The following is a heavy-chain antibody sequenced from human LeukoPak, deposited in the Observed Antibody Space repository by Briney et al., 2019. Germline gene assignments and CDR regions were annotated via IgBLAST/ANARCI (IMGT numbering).Heavy chain of an antibody. CDR3: ARDVPGSGSSSWYYTDAFDY. CDR2: IHSSSSYI. D-gene: IGHD6-13*01. J-gene: IGHJ4*02. CDR1: GFTFSSYG. Sequence: GGSLRLSCAASGFTFSSYGMHWVRQAPGKGLEWVSSIHSSSSYIYYTDSVKGRFTISRDNAKNSLYLQMNSLRAEDTAVYYCARDVPGSGSSSWYYTDAFDYWGQGTLVTVSS. V-gene: IGHV3-21*01.